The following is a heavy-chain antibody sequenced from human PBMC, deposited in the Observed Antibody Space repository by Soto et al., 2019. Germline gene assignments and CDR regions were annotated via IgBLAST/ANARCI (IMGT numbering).Heavy chain of an antibody. D-gene: IGHD2-8*01. Sequence: GGSLSLSCAASGFTFSSYAMSWVRQAPGKGLEWVSVIYSGGSTYYADSVKGRFTISRDNSKNTLYLQMNSLRAEDTAVYYCARGYCTNGVCYKTFDYWGQGTLVTVSS. CDR2: IYSGGST. CDR3: ARGYCTNGVCYKTFDY. V-gene: IGHV3-53*01. CDR1: GFTFSSYA. J-gene: IGHJ4*02.